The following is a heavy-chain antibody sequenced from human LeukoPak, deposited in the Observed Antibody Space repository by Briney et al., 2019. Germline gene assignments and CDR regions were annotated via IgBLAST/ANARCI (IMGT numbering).Heavy chain of an antibody. D-gene: IGHD3-10*01. CDR3: ARENLGFGELFTFDY. J-gene: IGHJ4*02. V-gene: IGHV4-59*12. Sequence: SETLSLTCTVSGGSISNYYWSWIRQPPGKGLEWIGYIYYSGSTNYNPSLKSRVTMSVDTSKNQFSLKLSSVTAADTAVYYCARENLGFGELFTFDYWGQGTLVTVSS. CDR2: IYYSGST. CDR1: GGSISNYY.